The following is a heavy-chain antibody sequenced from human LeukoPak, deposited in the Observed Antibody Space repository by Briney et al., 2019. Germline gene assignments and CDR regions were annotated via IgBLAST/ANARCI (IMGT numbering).Heavy chain of an antibody. Sequence: GGSLRLCCAASGFTFSSYSMNWDRQAPGKGLEWVSSISSSSSYIYYADSVKGRFTISRDNAKNSLYLQMNSLRAEDTAVYYCARDAAMVRSFDYWGQGTLVTVSS. CDR1: GFTFSSYS. CDR2: ISSSSSYI. D-gene: IGHD5-18*01. J-gene: IGHJ4*02. V-gene: IGHV3-21*01. CDR3: ARDAAMVRSFDY.